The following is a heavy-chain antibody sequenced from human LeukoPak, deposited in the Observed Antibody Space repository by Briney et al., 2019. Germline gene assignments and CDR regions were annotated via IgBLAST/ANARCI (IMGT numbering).Heavy chain of an antibody. Sequence: SETLSLTCAVYGGSFSGYYWSWIRQPPGKGLEWIREINHSGSTNYNPSLKSRVTISVDTSKNQFSLKLSSVTAADTAVYYCARSSSWHHRYDYWGQGTLVTVSS. V-gene: IGHV4-34*01. CDR1: GGSFSGYY. CDR2: INHSGST. J-gene: IGHJ4*02. CDR3: ARSSSWHHRYDY. D-gene: IGHD6-13*01.